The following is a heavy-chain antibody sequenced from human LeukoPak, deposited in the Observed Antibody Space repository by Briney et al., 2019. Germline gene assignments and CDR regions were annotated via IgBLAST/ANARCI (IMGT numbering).Heavy chain of an antibody. V-gene: IGHV3-30*18. D-gene: IGHD1-1*01. CDR2: ISYDGSNK. CDR3: AKDLNWNDPYYYYGMDV. Sequence: GRSLRLSCAASGFTFSSYGMHWVRQAPGKGLEWVAVISYDGSNKYYADSVKGRFTISRDNSKNTLYLQMNSLRAEDTAVYYCAKDLNWNDPYYYYGMDVWGKGTTVTVSS. J-gene: IGHJ6*04. CDR1: GFTFSSYG.